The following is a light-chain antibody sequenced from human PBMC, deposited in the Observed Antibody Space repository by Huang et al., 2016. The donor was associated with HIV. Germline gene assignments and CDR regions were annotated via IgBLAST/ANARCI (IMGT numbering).Light chain of an antibody. Sequence: DIVMTQSPLSLPVTPGEPASISCRSSQSLLHSNGYNYLDWYLQKPGQPPQLLIYLGSNRASGVPDRVSGSGSGTNFTLKISRVEAEDVGVYYCMQALQTPFFGGGTKVDIK. V-gene: IGKV2-28*01. CDR1: QSLLHSNGYNY. J-gene: IGKJ4*01. CDR3: MQALQTPF. CDR2: LGS.